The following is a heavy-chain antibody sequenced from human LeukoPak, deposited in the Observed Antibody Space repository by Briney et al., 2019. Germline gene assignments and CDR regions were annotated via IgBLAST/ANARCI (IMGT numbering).Heavy chain of an antibody. Sequence: ASVKVSCKASGGTFSSYAISWVRQAPGQGLEWMGRIIPILGIANYAQKFQGRVTITADKSTSTAYMELSSLRSEDTAVYYCARVTLNYDSSGYYYVYWGQGTLVTVSS. J-gene: IGHJ4*02. CDR3: ARVTLNYDSSGYYYVY. CDR2: IIPILGIA. CDR1: GGTFSSYA. D-gene: IGHD3-22*01. V-gene: IGHV1-69*04.